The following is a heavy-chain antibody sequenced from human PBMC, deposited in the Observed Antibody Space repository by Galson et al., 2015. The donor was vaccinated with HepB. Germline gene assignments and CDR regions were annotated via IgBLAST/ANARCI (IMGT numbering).Heavy chain of an antibody. Sequence: SLRLSCAASGFTFSSYWMSWVRQAPGKGLEWVANIKQDGSEKYYVDSVKGRFTISRDNAKNSLYLQMNSLRAEDTAVYYCARTPSSLYDYTDWYFDLWGRGTLVTVSS. J-gene: IGHJ2*01. CDR2: IKQDGSEK. V-gene: IGHV3-7*03. CDR3: ARTPSSLYDYTDWYFDL. D-gene: IGHD5/OR15-5a*01. CDR1: GFTFSSYW.